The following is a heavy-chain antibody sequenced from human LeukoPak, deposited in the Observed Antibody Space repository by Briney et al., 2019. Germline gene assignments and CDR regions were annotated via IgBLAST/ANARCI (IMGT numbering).Heavy chain of an antibody. CDR3: ARVSVYCSSTSCPDY. CDR2: IYYSGST. D-gene: IGHD2-2*01. V-gene: IGHV4-39*07. CDR1: GGSISSSSYY. J-gene: IGHJ4*02. Sequence: PSETLSLTCTVSGGSISSSSYYWGWIRQPPGKGLEWIGSIYYSGSTYYNPSLKSRVTISVDTSKNQFSLKLSSVTAADTAVYYCARVSVYCSSTSCPDYWGQGTLVTVSS.